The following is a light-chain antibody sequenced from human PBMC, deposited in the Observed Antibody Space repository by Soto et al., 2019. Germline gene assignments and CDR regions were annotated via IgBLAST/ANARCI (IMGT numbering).Light chain of an antibody. CDR2: GAS. V-gene: IGKV3-20*01. CDR1: TSVSARD. Sequence: EIVLTQSPGPLSLSPGEITTLSCRASTSVSARDVVWDQQKPGLPPSLLIYGASNRATDIPVRFSASGSGTDFTLTMTRLEPEDFAVYICQQYAVSPPTFGLGTKVECK. CDR3: QQYAVSPPT. J-gene: IGKJ1*01.